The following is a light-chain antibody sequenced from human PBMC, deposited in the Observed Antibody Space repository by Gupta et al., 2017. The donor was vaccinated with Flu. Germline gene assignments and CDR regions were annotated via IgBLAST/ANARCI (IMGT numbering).Light chain of an antibody. J-gene: IGLJ1*01. Sequence: GTSSDVGGSNYVSWYQQHPGKAPKLIIYDVTNRPSGVSSRFSGSKSGNTASLTISGLEAEDESDYFCSSYTSTNTFYFFGTGTKVTVL. CDR2: DVT. CDR3: SSYTSTNTFYF. CDR1: SSDVGGSNY. V-gene: IGLV2-14*04.